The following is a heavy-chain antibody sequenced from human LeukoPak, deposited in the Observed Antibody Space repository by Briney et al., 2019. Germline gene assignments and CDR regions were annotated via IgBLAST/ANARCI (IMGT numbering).Heavy chain of an antibody. D-gene: IGHD6-19*01. Sequence: GGSLRLSCAASGFTLNSYSMNWVRQAPGKGLEWVSSISLSSGYIHYADSVKGRFTISRDNAKNSLYLQMNSLRAEDTAVYYCASGYSSGWLTDYWGQGTLVTVSS. J-gene: IGHJ4*02. CDR2: ISLSSGYI. CDR3: ASGYSSGWLTDY. CDR1: GFTLNSYS. V-gene: IGHV3-21*01.